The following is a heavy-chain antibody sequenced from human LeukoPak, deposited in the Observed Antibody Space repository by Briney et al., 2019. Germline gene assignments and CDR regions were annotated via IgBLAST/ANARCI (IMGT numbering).Heavy chain of an antibody. V-gene: IGHV1-2*02. Sequence: ASVKVSCKASGYTFTGYYMHWVRQAPGQGLEWIGWINPNSGGTNYAQKFQGRVTMTRDTSISTAYMELSRLRSDDTAVYYCAVFRDIVVVPAAGRDYGMDVWGQGTTVTVSS. CDR3: AVFRDIVVVPAAGRDYGMDV. D-gene: IGHD2-2*01. J-gene: IGHJ6*02. CDR1: GYTFTGYY. CDR2: INPNSGGT.